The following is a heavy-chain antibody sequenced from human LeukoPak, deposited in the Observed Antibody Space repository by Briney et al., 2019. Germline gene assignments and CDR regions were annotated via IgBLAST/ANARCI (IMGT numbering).Heavy chain of an antibody. D-gene: IGHD2-8*02. CDR1: GFTFSSYG. Sequence: GGSLRLSCAASGFTFSSYGMHWVRQAPGKGLEWVAFIRYDGSNKYYADSVKGRFTISRDNSKNTLYLQMNSLRPEDTAVYYCTRGSGLTPPIDHWGQGTLVTVSS. J-gene: IGHJ4*02. CDR2: IRYDGSNK. V-gene: IGHV3-30*02. CDR3: TRGSGLTPPIDH.